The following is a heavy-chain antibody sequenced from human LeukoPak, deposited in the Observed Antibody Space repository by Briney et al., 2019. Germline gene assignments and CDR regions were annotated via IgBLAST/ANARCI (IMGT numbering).Heavy chain of an antibody. D-gene: IGHD6-13*01. Sequence: SEILSLTCAVYGGSFSGYYWSWIRQPPGKGLEWIGEINHSGSTNYNPSLKSRVTISVDTSKNQFSLKLSSVTAADTAVYYCARYHSSPYYYYYGMDVWGQGTTVTVSS. J-gene: IGHJ6*02. CDR2: INHSGST. V-gene: IGHV4-34*01. CDR3: ARYHSSPYYYYYGMDV. CDR1: GGSFSGYY.